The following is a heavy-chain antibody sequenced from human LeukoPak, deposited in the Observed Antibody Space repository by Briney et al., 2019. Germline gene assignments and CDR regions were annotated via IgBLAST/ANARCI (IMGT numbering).Heavy chain of an antibody. Sequence: GGSLRLSCAASGFTFSSYGMNWVRQAPGKGLEWVSSISSSSSYIYYADSVKGRFTISRDNAKNSLYLQMNSLRAEDTAVYYCARDSAQTDAFDIWGQGTMVTVSS. V-gene: IGHV3-21*01. CDR1: GFTFSSYG. CDR3: ARDSAQTDAFDI. CDR2: ISSSSSYI. J-gene: IGHJ3*02.